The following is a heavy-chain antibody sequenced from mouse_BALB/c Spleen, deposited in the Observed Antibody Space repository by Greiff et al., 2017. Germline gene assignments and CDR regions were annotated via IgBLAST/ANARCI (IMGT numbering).Heavy chain of an antibody. CDR2: IDPANGNT. CDR1: GFNIKDTY. Sequence: VQLQQSGAELVKPGASVKLSCTASGFNIKDTYMHWVKQRPEQGLEWIGRIDPANGNTKYDPKFQGKATITADTSSNTAYLQLSSLTSEDTAVYYCARGDYYGSSYGYFDDWGQGTTRTVAS. V-gene: IGHV14-3*02. D-gene: IGHD1-1*01. J-gene: IGHJ2*01. CDR3: ARGDYYGSSYGYFDD.